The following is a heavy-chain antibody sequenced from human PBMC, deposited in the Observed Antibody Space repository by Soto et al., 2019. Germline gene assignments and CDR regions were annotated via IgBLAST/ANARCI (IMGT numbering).Heavy chain of an antibody. D-gene: IGHD3-22*01. J-gene: IGHJ5*02. V-gene: IGHV1-18*04. Sequence: QLVQSGPEVKKAGDSVRVSCLDSRYTFSSYSITWLRPAPGPGLQLKGWISADNGDTDYAKNFQGRVTMTADTSTNSAYMELRSLRGDDTAVYYCARDFYYDVSSRVGYHPWGQGTLVTVSS. CDR3: ARDFYYDVSSRVGYHP. CDR2: ISADNGDT. CDR1: RYTFSSYS.